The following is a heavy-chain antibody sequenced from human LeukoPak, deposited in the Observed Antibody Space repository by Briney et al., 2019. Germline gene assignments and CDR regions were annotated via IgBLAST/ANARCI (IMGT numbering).Heavy chain of an antibody. J-gene: IGHJ4*02. V-gene: IGHV1-69*13. Sequence: GASVKVPCKASGGTFSSYAISWVRQAPGQGLEWMGGINPIFGTANYAQKFQGRVTITADESTSTAYMELSSLRSEDTAVHYCARERSSGRDSPPDYWGQGTLVTVSS. CDR1: GGTFSSYA. CDR2: INPIFGTA. D-gene: IGHD6-19*01. CDR3: ARERSSGRDSPPDY.